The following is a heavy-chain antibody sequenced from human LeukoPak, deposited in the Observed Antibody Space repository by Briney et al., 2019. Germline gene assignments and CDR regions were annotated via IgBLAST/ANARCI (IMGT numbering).Heavy chain of an antibody. J-gene: IGHJ6*03. CDR2: ISGSGDST. CDR3: AKDRVAAVYYYMDV. D-gene: IGHD6-13*01. Sequence: PGGSLRLSCAASGFTFSSYAMSWVCQAPGKGLEWVSAISGSGDSTYYADSVKGRFTISRDNSKNTLYLQMNRLRAEDTAVYYCAKDRVAAVYYYMDVWGKGTTVTVSS. CDR1: GFTFSSYA. V-gene: IGHV3-23*01.